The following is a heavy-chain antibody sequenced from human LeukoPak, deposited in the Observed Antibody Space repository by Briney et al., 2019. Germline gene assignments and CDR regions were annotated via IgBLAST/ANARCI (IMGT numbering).Heavy chain of an antibody. CDR3: AKDGSGLYYFDY. V-gene: IGHV1-69*13. D-gene: IGHD3-10*01. CDR2: IIPIFSTA. CDR1: GGTFSSYA. J-gene: IGHJ4*02. Sequence: SVKVSCKASGGTFSSYAISWVRQAPGQGLEWMGGIIPIFSTANYAQKFQGRVTITADESTSTAYMELSSLRSEDTAVYYCAKDGSGLYYFDYWGQGTLVTVSS.